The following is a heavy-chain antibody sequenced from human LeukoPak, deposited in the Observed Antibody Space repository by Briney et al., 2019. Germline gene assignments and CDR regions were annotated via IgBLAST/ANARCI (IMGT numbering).Heavy chain of an antibody. CDR1: GFTSGTYW. V-gene: IGHV3-7*01. D-gene: IGHD6-19*01. Sequence: GGSLRLSCAASGFTSGTYWMSWVRQAPGEGLGWVANIKQDGSEKYYVDSVRGRFTISRDNAKNSLYLQMNSLRAEDTAVYYCARDRGSSGWYEFDYWGQGTLVTVSS. CDR3: ARDRGSSGWYEFDY. CDR2: IKQDGSEK. J-gene: IGHJ4*02.